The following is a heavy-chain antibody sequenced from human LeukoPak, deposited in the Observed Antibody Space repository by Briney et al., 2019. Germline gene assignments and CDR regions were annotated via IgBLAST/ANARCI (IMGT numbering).Heavy chain of an antibody. CDR3: AKVLCSGGNCYFSAFDF. CDR1: GFTLSTYA. J-gene: IGHJ4*02. V-gene: IGHV3-23*01. D-gene: IGHD2-15*01. CDR2: ISASGGST. Sequence: GGSLRLSCAASGFTLSTYAMSWVRRAPGKGLEWVAAISASGGSTYYAGSVKGRFTISRDNSENTLWLQMNSLRAEDTAVFYCAKVLCSGGNCYFSAFDFWGQGTLVTVSS.